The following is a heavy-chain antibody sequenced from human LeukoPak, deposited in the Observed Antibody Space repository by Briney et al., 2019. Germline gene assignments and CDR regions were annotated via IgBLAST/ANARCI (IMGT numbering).Heavy chain of an antibody. D-gene: IGHD3-22*01. V-gene: IGHV3-30*02. CDR3: AKERTYYYDSSGYQRAFDI. Sequence: PGGSLRLSCAASGFTFSSYGMHWVRQAPGKGLEWVAFIRYDGGNKYYADSVKSRFTISRDNSKNTLYLQMNSLRAEDTAVYYCAKERTYYYDSSGYQRAFDIWGQGTMVTVSS. CDR2: IRYDGGNK. J-gene: IGHJ3*02. CDR1: GFTFSSYG.